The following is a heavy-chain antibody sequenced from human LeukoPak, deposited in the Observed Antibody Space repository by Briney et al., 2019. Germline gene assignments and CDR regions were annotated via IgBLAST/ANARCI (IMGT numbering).Heavy chain of an antibody. CDR2: IGTSSTTI. Sequence: PGGSLRLSCAASGFTFSSYTMNWVRQPPGKGLEWVSNIGTSSTTIYYADSVKGRFTISRDNAKNSLYLQMNSLRAEDTAVYYCARGGACENWGQGTLVTVSS. CDR1: GFTFSSYT. D-gene: IGHD1-26*01. V-gene: IGHV3-48*04. CDR3: ARGGACEN. J-gene: IGHJ4*02.